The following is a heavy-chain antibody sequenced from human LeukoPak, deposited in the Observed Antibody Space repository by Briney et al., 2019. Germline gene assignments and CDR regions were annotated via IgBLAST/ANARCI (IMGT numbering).Heavy chain of an antibody. V-gene: IGHV1-2*02. Sequence: ASVKVSCKTSGYTFTNYYIHWVRQAPGQGLEWMGWINPNSGGTNYAQKFQGRVTMTRDTSISTAYMELSRLRSDDTAVYYCARETARGWFKALDYWGQGTLVTVSS. J-gene: IGHJ4*02. CDR3: ARETARGWFKALDY. D-gene: IGHD6-19*01. CDR1: GYTFTNYY. CDR2: INPNSGGT.